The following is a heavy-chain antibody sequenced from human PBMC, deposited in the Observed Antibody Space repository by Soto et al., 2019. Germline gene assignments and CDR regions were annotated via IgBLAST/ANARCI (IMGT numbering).Heavy chain of an antibody. Sequence: GESLKISCKGSGYSFSSYWIAWVRQMPGKGLEWMGVIHPGDSDTRYSPSFQGQVTISVDKTISTAYLQWSSLKASDTAMYYCARRRDFCTSSRCNSYYYYGMDVWGQVTTVTASS. D-gene: IGHD3-3*01. V-gene: IGHV5-51*01. J-gene: IGHJ6*02. CDR1: GYSFSSYW. CDR2: IHPGDSDT. CDR3: ARRRDFCTSSRCNSYYYYGMDV.